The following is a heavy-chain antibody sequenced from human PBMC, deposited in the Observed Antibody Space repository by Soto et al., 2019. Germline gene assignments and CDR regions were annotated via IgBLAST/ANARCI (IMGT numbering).Heavy chain of an antibody. D-gene: IGHD5-18*01. J-gene: IGHJ4*02. Sequence: QSGGSLRLSCAASGFTFSSYAMSWVRQAPGKGLEWVSTISGGDSRTYYADSVKGRFTFSRDNSKNTLFLQMNSLTAADTAVYYCAKGRGYTYGFPFDYWGQGTLVTVSS. CDR3: AKGRGYTYGFPFDY. CDR1: GFTFSSYA. V-gene: IGHV3-23*01. CDR2: ISGGDSRT.